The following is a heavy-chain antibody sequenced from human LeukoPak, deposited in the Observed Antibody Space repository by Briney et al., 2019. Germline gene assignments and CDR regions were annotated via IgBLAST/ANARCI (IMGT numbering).Heavy chain of an antibody. V-gene: IGHV1-2*02. CDR3: ARASGTAMSREDITYFSDL. CDR2: IDLNSGGT. Sequence: ASVKLSCCAAVYTFTPPYMPVERHAPGPGLEWMGWIDLNSGGTNYAQKFLGSVTMTGDTSITTAFMELRRLRSDDTAIYYCARASGTAMSREDITYFSDLWGHGSLVTVSS. D-gene: IGHD2-15*01. CDR1: VYTFTPPY. J-gene: IGHJ2*01.